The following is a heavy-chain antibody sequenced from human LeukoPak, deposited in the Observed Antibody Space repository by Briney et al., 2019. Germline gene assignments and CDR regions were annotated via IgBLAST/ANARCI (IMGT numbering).Heavy chain of an antibody. CDR1: GVSITSDTYG. J-gene: IGHJ4*02. CDR3: ARTRDFWSGYFDY. Sequence: SQTLSLTGAVSGVSITSDTYGWGGLRQPRGRGREWIGYILHSGSTYYNPSVESRATISIDRSKSPFSLKLSSVTAADTAVYYCARTRDFWSGYFDYWGQGTLVTVSS. CDR2: ILHSGST. D-gene: IGHD3-3*01. V-gene: IGHV4-30-2*01.